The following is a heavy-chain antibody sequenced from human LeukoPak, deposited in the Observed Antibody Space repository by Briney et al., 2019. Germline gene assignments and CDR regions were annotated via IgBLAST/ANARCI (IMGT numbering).Heavy chain of an antibody. D-gene: IGHD3-22*01. CDR3: AKDPTHYYDSSGYYY. CDR1: GFTFSSYA. Sequence: PGGSLRLSCAASGFTFSSYAMSWVRQATGKGLDWVSAISGSGGSTYYADSVKGRFTISRDNSKNTLYLQMNSLRAEDTAVYYCAKDPTHYYDSSGYYYWGQGTLVTVSS. CDR2: ISGSGGST. V-gene: IGHV3-23*01. J-gene: IGHJ4*02.